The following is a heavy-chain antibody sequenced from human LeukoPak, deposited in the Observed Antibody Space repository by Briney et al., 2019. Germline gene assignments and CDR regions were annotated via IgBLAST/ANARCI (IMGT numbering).Heavy chain of an antibody. J-gene: IGHJ4*02. CDR1: GFTFSTYT. CDR3: AKDGWMVRDYNRGELWY. CDR2: IRYDGSNK. Sequence: QSGGSLRLSCAASGFTFSTYTMNWVRQAPGKGLEWVAFIRYDGSNKYYADSVKGRFTISRDNSKNTLYLQMNSLRAEDTAVYYCAKDGWMVRDYNRGELWYWGQGTLVTVSS. V-gene: IGHV3-30*02. D-gene: IGHD3-10*01.